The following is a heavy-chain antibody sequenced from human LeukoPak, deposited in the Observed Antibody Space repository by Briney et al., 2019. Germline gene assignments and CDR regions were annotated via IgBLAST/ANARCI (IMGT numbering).Heavy chain of an antibody. CDR3: ARVALGRRWLPSSYYYGMDV. CDR2: IIPIFGTA. J-gene: IGHJ6*02. CDR1: GGTLSSYG. Sequence: SVKVSCKASGGTLSSYGINWVRQAPGQGLEWMGGIIPIFGTADYAPKFQGRVTITADESTSTAYVELSNLRSEDTAVYYCARVALGRRWLPSSYYYGMDVWGQGPTVTVSS. D-gene: IGHD5-24*01. V-gene: IGHV1-69*13.